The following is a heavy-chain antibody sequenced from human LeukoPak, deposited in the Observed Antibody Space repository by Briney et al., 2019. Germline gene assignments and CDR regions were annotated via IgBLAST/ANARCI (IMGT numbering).Heavy chain of an antibody. V-gene: IGHV4-31*03. CDR2: INSNGET. CDR1: TGSIRGDGYY. CDR3: ARADLAGYQEDFDF. Sequence: PSETLSLTCTVSTGSIRGDGYYWSWIRQHPGKGLEWLGHINSNGETHYNPSLKSRLTISVDTSKSQFSLELSSATAADTAVYYCARADLAGYQEDFDFWGQGALVTDSS. J-gene: IGHJ4*02. D-gene: IGHD3-9*01.